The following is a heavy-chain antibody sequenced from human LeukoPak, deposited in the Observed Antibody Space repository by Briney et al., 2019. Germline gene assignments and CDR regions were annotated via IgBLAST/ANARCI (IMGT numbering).Heavy chain of an antibody. J-gene: IGHJ4*02. V-gene: IGHV4-59*01. Sequence: SETLSLTCTVSGGSISSYYWSWIRQPPGKGLEWIGYIYYSGSTNYNPSLKSRVTISVDTSKNQFSLKLSSVTAADTAVYYCARDIGSGYSFDYWGQGTLVTVSS. CDR3: ARDIGSGYSFDY. CDR2: IYYSGST. D-gene: IGHD3-22*01. CDR1: GGSISSYY.